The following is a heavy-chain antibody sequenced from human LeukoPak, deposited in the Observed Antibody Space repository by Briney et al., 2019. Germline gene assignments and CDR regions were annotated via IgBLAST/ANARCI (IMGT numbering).Heavy chain of an antibody. Sequence: SETLSLTCTVSGGSISSYYWSWIRQPPGKGLEWIGYIYYSGSTNYNPSLKSRVTISVDTSKNRFSLKLSSVTAADTAVYYCARTRGRYDAFDIWGQGTMVTVSS. V-gene: IGHV4-59*01. CDR3: ARTRGRYDAFDI. CDR2: IYYSGST. J-gene: IGHJ3*02. D-gene: IGHD3-10*01. CDR1: GGSISSYY.